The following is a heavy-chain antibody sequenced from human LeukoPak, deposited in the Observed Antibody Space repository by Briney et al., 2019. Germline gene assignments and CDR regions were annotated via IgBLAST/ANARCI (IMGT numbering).Heavy chain of an antibody. V-gene: IGHV3-23*01. J-gene: IGHJ4*02. CDR2: ISGSGGST. CDR3: AKGGNYDFWSGYYPLDY. D-gene: IGHD3-3*01. CDR1: GFTFSSYA. Sequence: GGSLRLSCAASGFTFSSYAMSWVRQAPGKGLEWVSAISGSGGSTYYADSVKGRFTISRDNSKNTLYLQMNGLRAEDTAVYYCAKGGNYDFWSGYYPLDYWGQGTLVTVSS.